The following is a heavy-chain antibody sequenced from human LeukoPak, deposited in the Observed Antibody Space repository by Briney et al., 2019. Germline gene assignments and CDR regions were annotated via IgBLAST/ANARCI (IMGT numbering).Heavy chain of an antibody. Sequence: SETLSLTCTVSGGSISDYYWSWIRQPPGKGLEWIGYIYYSGSTNYSPSLKSRVTISVDTSKNQFSLKLSSVTAADTAVYYCARASHDYGDYSHFDYWGQGTLVTVSS. CDR1: GGSISDYY. CDR2: IYYSGST. V-gene: IGHV4-59*01. J-gene: IGHJ4*02. CDR3: ARASHDYGDYSHFDY. D-gene: IGHD4-17*01.